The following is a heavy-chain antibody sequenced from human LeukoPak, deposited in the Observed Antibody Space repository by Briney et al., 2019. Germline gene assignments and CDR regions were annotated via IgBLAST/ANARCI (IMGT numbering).Heavy chain of an antibody. CDR1: GFIFSRHS. CDR2: IGDEGIHK. Sequence: GGSLRLSCTTSGFIFSRHSMHWVRQAPGKGLEWVAVIGDEGIHKYYADSVKGRFTISRDDSKNILYLQMDGLRAKDTGVYYCARDMIMGGPPDYLDYWGQGTLVTVSS. J-gene: IGHJ4*02. CDR3: ARDMIMGGPPDYLDY. D-gene: IGHD3-22*01. V-gene: IGHV3-30*04.